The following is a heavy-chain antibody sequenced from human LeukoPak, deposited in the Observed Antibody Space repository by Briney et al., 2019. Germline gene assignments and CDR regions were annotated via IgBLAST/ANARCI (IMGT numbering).Heavy chain of an antibody. Sequence: ASVKVSXKASGYTFTSYGISWVRQAPGQGLGWMGWISAYNGNTNYAQKLQGRVTMTTDTSTSTAYMELRSLRSDDAAVYYCAREDRHMNWFDPWGQGTLVTVSS. V-gene: IGHV1-18*01. CDR1: GYTFTSYG. CDR3: AREDRHMNWFDP. J-gene: IGHJ5*02. CDR2: ISAYNGNT.